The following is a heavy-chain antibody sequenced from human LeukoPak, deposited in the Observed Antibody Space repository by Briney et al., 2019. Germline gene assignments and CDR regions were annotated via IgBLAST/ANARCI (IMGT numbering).Heavy chain of an antibody. V-gene: IGHV4-34*01. J-gene: IGHJ4*02. CDR3: ARGPWYYDSSGYYYAPLDY. CDR2: INHSGST. D-gene: IGHD3-22*01. CDR1: GGSFSGYY. Sequence: SETLSLTCAVYGGSFSGYYWSWIRQPPGKGLEWIGEINHSGSTNYNPSLKSRVTISVDTSKNQFSLKLSSVTAADMAVYYCARGPWYYDSSGYYYAPLDYWGQGTLVTVSS.